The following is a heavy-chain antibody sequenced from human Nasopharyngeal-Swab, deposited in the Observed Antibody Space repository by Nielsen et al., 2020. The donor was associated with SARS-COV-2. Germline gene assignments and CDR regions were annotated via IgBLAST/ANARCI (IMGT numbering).Heavy chain of an antibody. J-gene: IGHJ5*02. V-gene: IGHV4-59*01. CDR3: ARKYGSGSYIGFDP. D-gene: IGHD3-10*01. CDR2: ISYSGAT. Sequence: SETLSLTCTVSGGSIDTYYWNRIRQPPGKELEWIGYISYSGATKYNPSLEGRVTISLDTSKNQFFLRLSAVTAADTAVYFCARKYGSGSYIGFDPWGQGTLVTVSS. CDR1: GGSIDTYY.